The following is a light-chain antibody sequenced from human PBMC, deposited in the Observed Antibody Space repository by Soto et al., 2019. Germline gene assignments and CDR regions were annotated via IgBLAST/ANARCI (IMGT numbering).Light chain of an antibody. CDR3: QHYGGSPFS. V-gene: IGKV3-20*01. J-gene: IGKJ3*01. CDR2: HAS. Sequence: IVLTQSPGTLSSSPGERATLSCRASQSARFFAWYQQIPGQAPRLLIYHASISATGIPDRFSGGVSGTYFTLTINRLEPEDFAVDYCQHYGGSPFSFGPGTKVDL. CDR1: QSARF.